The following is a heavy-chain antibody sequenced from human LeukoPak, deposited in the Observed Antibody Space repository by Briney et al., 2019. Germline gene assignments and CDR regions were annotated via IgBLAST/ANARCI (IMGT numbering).Heavy chain of an antibody. V-gene: IGHV3-23*01. CDR2: ISGSGGSI. J-gene: IGHJ4*02. D-gene: IGHD6-19*01. CDR1: GFTFSSYA. Sequence: GGSLRLSCAASGFTFSSYAMGWVRQAPGKGLEWVSAISGSGGSIYYADSVKGRFTLSRDNSKNTLYLQMNSLRAEDTAVYYCARDRGSGWYYFDYWGQGTLVTVSS. CDR3: ARDRGSGWYYFDY.